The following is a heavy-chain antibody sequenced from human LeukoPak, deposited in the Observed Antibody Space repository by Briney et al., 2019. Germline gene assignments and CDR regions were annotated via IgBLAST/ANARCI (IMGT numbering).Heavy chain of an antibody. Sequence: SETLSLTCTVSGGSISSYYWSWIRQPPGKGLEWIGYIYYSGSTNYNPSLKSRVTISVDTSKNQFSLKLSSVTVADTAVYYCAREGYSYGYEDAFDIWGQGTMVTVSS. CDR3: AREGYSYGYEDAFDI. CDR2: IYYSGST. CDR1: GGSISSYY. J-gene: IGHJ3*02. D-gene: IGHD5-18*01. V-gene: IGHV4-59*01.